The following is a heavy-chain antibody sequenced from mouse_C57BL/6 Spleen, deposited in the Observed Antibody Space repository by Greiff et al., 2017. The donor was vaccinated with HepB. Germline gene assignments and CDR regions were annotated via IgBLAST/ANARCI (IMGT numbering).Heavy chain of an antibody. D-gene: IGHD2-4*01. CDR2: IRNKANGYTT. CDR1: GFTFTDYY. J-gene: IGHJ4*01. V-gene: IGHV7-3*01. Sequence: EVKLQESGGGLVQPGGSLSLSCAASGFTFTDYYMSWVRQPPGKALEWLGFIRNKANGYTTEYSASVKGRFTISRDNSQSILYLQMNALRAEDSATYYCARYRVYDYDDPYYAMDYWGQGTSVTVSS. CDR3: ARYRVYDYDDPYYAMDY.